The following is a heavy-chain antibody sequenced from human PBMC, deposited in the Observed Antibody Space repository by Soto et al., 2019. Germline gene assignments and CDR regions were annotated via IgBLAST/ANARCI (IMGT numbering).Heavy chain of an antibody. J-gene: IGHJ6*02. D-gene: IGHD3-16*01. Sequence: SETLSLTCAVSGGSISSGGYSWSWIREPPGKGLEWIGYIYHSGSTYYSPSLKSRVTISVDRSKNQLSLKLSSVTAADTAVYYCARVAAWGGIYGMDVWGQGPTVTVS. V-gene: IGHV4-30-2*01. CDR2: IYHSGST. CDR3: ARVAAWGGIYGMDV. CDR1: GGSISSGGYS.